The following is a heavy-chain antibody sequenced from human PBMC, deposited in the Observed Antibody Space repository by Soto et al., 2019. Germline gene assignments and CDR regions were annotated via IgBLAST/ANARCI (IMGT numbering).Heavy chain of an antibody. CDR3: AVTPGYSSSWYYYYCGMDV. J-gene: IGHJ6*02. Sequence: ASVKVSCKASGGTFSSYAISWVRQAPGQGLEWMGGIIPILGIANYGQKFQGRVTITADKSTSTAYMELSSLRSEDTAVYYGAVTPGYSSSWYYYYCGMDVWGQGTTVTVSS. D-gene: IGHD6-13*01. V-gene: IGHV1-69*10. CDR1: GGTFSSYA. CDR2: IIPILGIA.